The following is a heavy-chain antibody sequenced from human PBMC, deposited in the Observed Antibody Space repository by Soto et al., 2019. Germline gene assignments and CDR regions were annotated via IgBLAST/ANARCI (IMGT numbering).Heavy chain of an antibody. V-gene: IGHV1-2*02. CDR2: INPKSGGT. CDR3: ARSRPSNAIQDDH. Sequence: ASVKVSCKASGYTFTDYFIHWVRQAPGQGLEWMGWINPKSGGTNYAPNFQGRVTMTRDTSTSTAYMELTWLRFDDTAVHYCARSRPSNAIQDDHWGQGTLLTVS. D-gene: IGHD2-21*01. J-gene: IGHJ4*02. CDR1: GYTFTDYF.